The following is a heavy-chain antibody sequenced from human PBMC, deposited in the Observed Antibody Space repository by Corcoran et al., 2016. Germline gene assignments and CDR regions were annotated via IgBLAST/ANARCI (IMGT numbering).Heavy chain of an antibody. D-gene: IGHD2-15*01. Sequence: RLQLQESGPGLVKPSETLSLTCTVSGGSISSSSYYWGWIRQPPGKGLEWIGSIYYSGSTYYTPSLKSRVTISVDTSKNQFSLKLSSVTAADTAVYYCARVGCSGGSCYARGGYFDYWGQGTLVTVSS. V-gene: IGHV4-39*06. CDR2: IYYSGST. CDR3: ARVGCSGGSCYARGGYFDY. J-gene: IGHJ4*02. CDR1: GGSISSSSYY.